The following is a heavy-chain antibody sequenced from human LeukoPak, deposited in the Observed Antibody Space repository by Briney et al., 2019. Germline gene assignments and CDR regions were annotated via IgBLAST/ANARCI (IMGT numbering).Heavy chain of an antibody. Sequence: GGSLRLSCAASGFTFSSYGMSWVHQAPGKGLEWVSAISGSGGSTYYADSVKGRFTISRDNSKNTLYLQMNSLRAEDTAVYYCAKARKLSYDSGYWGQGTLVTVSS. D-gene: IGHD3-22*01. V-gene: IGHV3-23*01. CDR3: AKARKLSYDSGY. J-gene: IGHJ4*02. CDR1: GFTFSSYG. CDR2: ISGSGGST.